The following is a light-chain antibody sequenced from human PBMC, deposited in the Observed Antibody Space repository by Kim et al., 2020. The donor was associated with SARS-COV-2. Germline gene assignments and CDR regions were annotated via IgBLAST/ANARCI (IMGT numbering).Light chain of an antibody. CDR3: LSYDTSLSAWV. J-gene: IGLJ3*02. CDR1: SSNLGAGYD. Sequence: QSVLTQPPSVSGAPGQSVTVSCTGSSSNLGAGYDVQWYQQIPGRIPKLLIDDDSTRRSGVPDRFSGSRSGTSASLVITGLQPEDEADYYCLSYDTSLSAWVFGGGTKVSVL. CDR2: DDS. V-gene: IGLV1-40*01.